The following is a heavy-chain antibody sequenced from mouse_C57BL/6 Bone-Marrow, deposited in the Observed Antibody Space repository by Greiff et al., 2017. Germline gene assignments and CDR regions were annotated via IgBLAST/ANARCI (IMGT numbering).Heavy chain of an antibody. V-gene: IGHV1-81*01. CDR3: ADRVYYAMDY. CDR2: IYPRSGNT. D-gene: IGHD2-14*01. CDR1: GYTFTSYG. J-gene: IGHJ4*01. Sequence: QVHVKQSGAELARPGASVKLSCKASGYTFTSYGISWVKQRTGQGLEWIGEIYPRSGNTYYNEKFKGKATLTADKSSSTAYMELRSLTSEDSAVYFCADRVYYAMDYWGQGTSVTVSS.